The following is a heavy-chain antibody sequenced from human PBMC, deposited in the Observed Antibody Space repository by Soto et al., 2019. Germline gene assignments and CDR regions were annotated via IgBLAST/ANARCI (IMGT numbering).Heavy chain of an antibody. CDR1: GFTFSSYG. V-gene: IGHV3-33*01. D-gene: IGHD2-15*01. Sequence: QPGGSLRLSCAASGFTFSSYGMHWVRQAPGKGLEWVAVIWYDGSNKYYADSVKGRFTISRDNSKNTLYLQMNSLRAEDTAVYYCARGRGDIVVVVAATPYYFDYWGQGTLVTVSS. CDR2: IWYDGSNK. CDR3: ARGRGDIVVVVAATPYYFDY. J-gene: IGHJ4*02.